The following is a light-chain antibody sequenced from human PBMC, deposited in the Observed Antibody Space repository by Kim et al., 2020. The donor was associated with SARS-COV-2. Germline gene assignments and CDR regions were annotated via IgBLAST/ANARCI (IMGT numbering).Light chain of an antibody. CDR2: DAA. Sequence: ASVGDGVTITCQACEDVSDYFNWYHQKPGEAPKVLIRDAANLESGVPSRFSRGGYGTEFSLTISSVQPEDMGTYYCQQYDAPPFTFGQGTRLEI. J-gene: IGKJ5*01. V-gene: IGKV1-33*01. CDR3: QQYDAPPFT. CDR1: EDVSDY.